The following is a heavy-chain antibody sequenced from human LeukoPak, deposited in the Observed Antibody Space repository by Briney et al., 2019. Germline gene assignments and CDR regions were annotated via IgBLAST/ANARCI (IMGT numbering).Heavy chain of an antibody. CDR3: ARLSRRYPTRYYFDY. CDR2: IHYSGST. CDR1: GGSISSSSYY. J-gene: IGHJ4*02. D-gene: IGHD6-13*01. V-gene: IGHV4-39*07. Sequence: SETLSLTCTVSGGSISSSSYYWGWIRQPPGKGLEWIGSIHYSGSTYYNPPLKSRVTISVDTSKNQFSLKLNSVTAADTAVYYCARLSRRYPTRYYFDYWGQGTLVTVSS.